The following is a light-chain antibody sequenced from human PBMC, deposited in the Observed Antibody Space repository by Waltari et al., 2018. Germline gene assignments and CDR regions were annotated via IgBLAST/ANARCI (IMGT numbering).Light chain of an antibody. CDR2: GVS. CDR1: RNVGSD. V-gene: IGKV3-15*01. Sequence: EIVMTQSPATLSLSPGERATLSCRASRNVGSDLAWYQQKPGQPPRLLIYGVSSRATGIPARFSGSGYGTEFALTISSLQSEDSAVYYCQHYRTQSLNFGGGTRVEI. J-gene: IGKJ4*01. CDR3: QHYRTQSLN.